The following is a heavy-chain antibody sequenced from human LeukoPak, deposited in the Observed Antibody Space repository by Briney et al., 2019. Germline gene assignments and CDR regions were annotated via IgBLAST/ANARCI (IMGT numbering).Heavy chain of an antibody. J-gene: IGHJ4*02. Sequence: SETLSLTCTVSGGSISNSSYYWGWIRQPPGKGLEWIGSIYYSGSTYYNPSLKSRVTISVDTSENRFSLKLSSVTAADTAVYYCARSPQHSSTWIFDQWGQGTLVTVSS. V-gene: IGHV4-39*01. D-gene: IGHD6-13*01. CDR3: ARSPQHSSTWIFDQ. CDR1: GGSISNSSYY. CDR2: IYYSGST.